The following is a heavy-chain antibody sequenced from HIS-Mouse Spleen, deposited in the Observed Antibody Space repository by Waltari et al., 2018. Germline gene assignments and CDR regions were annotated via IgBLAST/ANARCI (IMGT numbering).Heavy chain of an antibody. D-gene: IGHD4-17*01. CDR3: ARVPYGDYFDY. CDR1: GFTFSSYS. V-gene: IGHV3-21*01. J-gene: IGHJ4*02. Sequence: EVQLVESGGGLVKPGGSLRLSCAASGFTFSSYSMNWVRQAPGKGVEGVSSISRISRNIYYADSVKGRFTMSRDNAKNSRYLQMNSLRAEDTAVYYCARVPYGDYFDYWGQGTLVTVSS. CDR2: ISRISRNI.